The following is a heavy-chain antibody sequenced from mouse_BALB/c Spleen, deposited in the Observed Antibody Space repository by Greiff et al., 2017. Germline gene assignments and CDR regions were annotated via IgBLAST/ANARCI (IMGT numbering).Heavy chain of an antibody. V-gene: IGHV2-2*02. CDR2: LWRGGST. J-gene: IGHJ4*01. CDR3: ARKITSYAMDY. CDR1: GSPLPSYG. Sequence: QVQLQQSGPGLVQPSQRLSITCTVSGSPLPSYGVHWVRQYPGKGLEWLGVLWRGGSTVYNVAFISRLSISKDNSKSQVFFKMNSLQANDTALYYCARKITSYAMDYWGQGTSVTVSA. D-gene: IGHD1-1*01.